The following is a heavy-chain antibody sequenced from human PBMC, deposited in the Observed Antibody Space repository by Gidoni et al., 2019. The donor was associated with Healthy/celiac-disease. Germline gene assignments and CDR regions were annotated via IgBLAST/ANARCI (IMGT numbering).Heavy chain of an antibody. J-gene: IGHJ5*02. CDR2: ISGSGGST. CDR1: GFTFSSYA. Sequence: EVQLLESGGGLVQPGGSLRLSCSASGFTFSSYAMSWVRQAPGKGLEWVSAISGSGGSTYYADSVKGRFTISRDNSKNTLYLQMNSLRAEDTAVYYCAKDRIAAAGTGNWFDPWGQGTLVTVSS. V-gene: IGHV3-23*01. CDR3: AKDRIAAAGTGNWFDP. D-gene: IGHD6-13*01.